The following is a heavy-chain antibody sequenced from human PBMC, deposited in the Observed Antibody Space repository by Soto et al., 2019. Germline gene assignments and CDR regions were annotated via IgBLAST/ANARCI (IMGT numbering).Heavy chain of an antibody. Sequence: KDPGASVKVSCKASGYTFTSYGISWVRQAPGQGLEWMGWISAYNGNTNYAQKLQGRATMTTDTSTSTAYMELRSLRSDDTAVYYCASRGGGYCSGGSCSRYAFDIWGQGTMVTVSS. D-gene: IGHD2-15*01. CDR2: ISAYNGNT. J-gene: IGHJ3*02. CDR1: GYTFTSYG. CDR3: ASRGGGYCSGGSCSRYAFDI. V-gene: IGHV1-18*01.